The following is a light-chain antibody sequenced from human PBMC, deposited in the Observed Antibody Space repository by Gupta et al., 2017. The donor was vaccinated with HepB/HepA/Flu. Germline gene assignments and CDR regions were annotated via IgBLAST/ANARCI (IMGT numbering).Light chain of an antibody. J-gene: IGLJ2*01. CDR1: KLDYKF. V-gene: IGLV3-1*01. CDR3: QACDSSTVI. Sequence: YELTQPPSVSVSPGQTATVTCSGEKLDYKFASWYQQKPGHSPVLVMCHNTEGPAGIPERLSDSTSGTTAALTIRGSQAMDEADYYCQACDSSTVIFGGGTKLTVL. CDR2: HNT.